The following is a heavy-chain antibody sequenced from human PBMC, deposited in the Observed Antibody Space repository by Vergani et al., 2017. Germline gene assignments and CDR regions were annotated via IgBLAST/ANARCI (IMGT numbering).Heavy chain of an antibody. CDR3: ATRGPYGDYPHY. V-gene: IGHV3-30*09. J-gene: IGHJ4*02. CDR1: GFSFGNYA. Sequence: QVKLEESGGGVVQPGRSLRLSCAASGFSFGNYAMHWVRQAPGKGLEWVAFLRYDETYKYYRDSVKGRFAISRDNSKSTLYLQMNSLKSEDTAVYYCATRGPYGDYPHYWGQGTLVTVSS. CDR2: LRYDETYK. D-gene: IGHD4-17*01.